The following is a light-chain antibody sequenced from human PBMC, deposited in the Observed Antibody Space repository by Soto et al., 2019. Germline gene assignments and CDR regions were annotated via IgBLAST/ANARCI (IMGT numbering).Light chain of an antibody. V-gene: IGLV2-14*03. J-gene: IGLJ1*01. CDR1: SSDVGGYNS. Sequence: QSALTQPASVSESPGQSIAISCTGTSSDVGGYNSVSWYQHHPGKAPKLMIYNVSNRPSGVSNRFSGSKSGNTASLTISGIQAEDEADYYCSSYTSTSTYVFGTGTKLTVL. CDR3: SSYTSTSTYV. CDR2: NVS.